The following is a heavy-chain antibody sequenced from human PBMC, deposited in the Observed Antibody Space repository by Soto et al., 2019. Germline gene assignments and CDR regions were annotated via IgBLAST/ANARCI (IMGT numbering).Heavy chain of an antibody. CDR2: ISYDGSNK. CDR1: GFTFSSYG. V-gene: IGHV3-30*03. D-gene: IGHD3-10*01. CDR3: APWFGAFDY. J-gene: IGHJ4*02. Sequence: QVQLVESGGGVVQPGRSLRLSCAASGFTFSSYGMHWVRQAPGKGLEWVAVISYDGSNKYYADSVKGRFTISRDNSKHTLYLKMNSLRAEATAVYYCAPWFGAFDYWGQGTLVTVSS.